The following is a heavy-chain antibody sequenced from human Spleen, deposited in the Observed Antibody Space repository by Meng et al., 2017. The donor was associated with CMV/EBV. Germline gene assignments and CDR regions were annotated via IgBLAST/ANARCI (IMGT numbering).Heavy chain of an antibody. Sequence: ASVKVSCKASGYTFTTYSISWVRQAHGQGLEWMGWINPASDGTNYGQKFQGRVTMTRDTSVNTSYMELSRLTSADTAVYYCARGCSSTSCYPNWFFDLWGRGTLVTVSS. J-gene: IGHJ2*01. CDR1: GYTFTTYS. CDR3: ARGCSSTSCYPNWFFDL. V-gene: IGHV1-2*02. CDR2: INPASDGT. D-gene: IGHD2-2*01.